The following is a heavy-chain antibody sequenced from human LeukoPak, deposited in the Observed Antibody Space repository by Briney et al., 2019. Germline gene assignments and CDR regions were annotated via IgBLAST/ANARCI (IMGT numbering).Heavy chain of an antibody. CDR1: GFTFSNYW. V-gene: IGHV3-7*01. CDR2: IKQDGSEK. Sequence: GGSLRLSCAASGFTFSNYWMSLVRQAPGKGLEWVANIKQDGSEKYYVDSVNGRFIISRDNPKKSLYLQMNSLRAEDTAVYYCARELSSGWLDYWGQGTLVTVSS. J-gene: IGHJ4*02. CDR3: ARELSSGWLDY. D-gene: IGHD6-19*01.